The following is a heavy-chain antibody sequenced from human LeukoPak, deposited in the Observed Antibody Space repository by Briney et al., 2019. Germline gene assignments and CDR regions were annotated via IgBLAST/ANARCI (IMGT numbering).Heavy chain of an antibody. J-gene: IGHJ4*02. V-gene: IGHV3-7*01. CDR3: ARIIGAFGTYRYDS. CDR2: INQEGSER. D-gene: IGHD3-16*02. Sequence: GGSLRLSCEVSGFIFSSYWMSWVRQAPGKGLEWVGNINQEGSERNHGDSVNGRFAISRDNAENSLYLQMNSLRAEDTAVYYCARIIGAFGTYRYDSWGQGTLVTVSS. CDR1: GFIFSSYW.